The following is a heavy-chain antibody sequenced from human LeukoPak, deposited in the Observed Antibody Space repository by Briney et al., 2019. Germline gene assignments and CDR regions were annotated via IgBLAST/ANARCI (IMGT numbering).Heavy chain of an antibody. J-gene: IGHJ4*02. CDR2: IYSGGST. CDR3: AKTRPLDSSSWSHGDY. CDR1: GFTVSSNY. D-gene: IGHD6-13*01. Sequence: PGGSLRLSCAASGFTVSSNYMSWARQAPGKGLERVSVIYSGGSTYYADSVKGRFTISRDNSKNTLYLQMNSLRAEDTAVYYCAKTRPLDSSSWSHGDYWGQGTLVTVSS. V-gene: IGHV3-53*01.